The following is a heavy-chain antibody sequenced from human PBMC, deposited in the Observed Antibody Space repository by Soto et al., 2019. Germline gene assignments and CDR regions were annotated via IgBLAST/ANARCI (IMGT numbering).Heavy chain of an antibody. V-gene: IGHV3-23*01. D-gene: IGHD2-2*01. CDR2: ISGSGGST. CDR1: GFTFSSYA. CDR3: AKDPDSPPTVVVPAAPDY. Sequence: GGSLRLSCAASGFTFSSYAMSWVRQAPGKGLEWVSAISGSGGSTYYADSVKGRFTISRDNSKNTLYLQMNSLRAEDTAVYYCAKDPDSPPTVVVPAAPDYWGQGTLVTVSS. J-gene: IGHJ4*02.